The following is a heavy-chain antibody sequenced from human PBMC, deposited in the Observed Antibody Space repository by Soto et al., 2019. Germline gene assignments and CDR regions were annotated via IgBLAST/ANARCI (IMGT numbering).Heavy chain of an antibody. CDR1: GYTFTSYG. CDR3: ARDRSGVVVLGIGY. Sequence: ASVKVSCKASGYTFTSYGISWVRQAPGQGLEWMGWISAYNGNTNYAQKLQGRVTMTTDTSTSTAYMELRSLRSDDTAVYYCARDRSGVVVLGIGYWGQGTLVTVSS. V-gene: IGHV1-18*01. D-gene: IGHD2-15*01. CDR2: ISAYNGNT. J-gene: IGHJ4*02.